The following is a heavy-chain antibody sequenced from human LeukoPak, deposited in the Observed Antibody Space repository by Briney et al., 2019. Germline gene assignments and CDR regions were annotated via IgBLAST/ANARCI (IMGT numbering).Heavy chain of an antibody. J-gene: IGHJ4*02. CDR3: ARLGDLQLTSMAPRGYFNY. CDR1: GYSFTNYW. D-gene: IGHD5-18*01. Sequence: GESLKISCQVSGYSFTNYWIGWVRQMPGKGLEWMGIIYPGDSDTRYSPSSQGQVTISADKSISTAYLQWNSLKASDTAMYYCARLGDLQLTSMAPRGYFNYWGQGTLVTVSS. CDR2: IYPGDSDT. V-gene: IGHV5-51*01.